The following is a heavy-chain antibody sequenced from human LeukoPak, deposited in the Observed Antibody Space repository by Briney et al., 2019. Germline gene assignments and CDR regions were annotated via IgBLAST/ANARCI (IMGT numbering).Heavy chain of an antibody. V-gene: IGHV4-34*01. Sequence: PSETPSLTCAVYGGSFSGYYWSWLRQPPGKGLEWIGEINHRGSSYYNPSLTSRGTISVDTSKNQFSLTLSSVTAADTAVYYCARGESPSYCSGGSCYSEAYYMDVWGKGTTVTVSS. D-gene: IGHD2-15*01. CDR1: GGSFSGYY. J-gene: IGHJ6*03. CDR3: ARGESPSYCSGGSCYSEAYYMDV. CDR2: INHRGSS.